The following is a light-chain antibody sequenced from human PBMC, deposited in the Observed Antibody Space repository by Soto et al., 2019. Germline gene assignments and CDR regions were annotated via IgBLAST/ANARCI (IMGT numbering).Light chain of an antibody. V-gene: IGKV3-11*01. CDR1: QSVSSY. CDR3: QQRSNWPLVT. J-gene: IGKJ5*01. CDR2: DAS. Sequence: EIVLTQSPATLSLSPGERATLSCRASQSVSSYLAWYQQKPGQAPRLLIYDASNRATSIPARFRGSGSGTDFTLTISSLEPEDVAVYYCQQRSNWPLVTFGQGTRLEIK.